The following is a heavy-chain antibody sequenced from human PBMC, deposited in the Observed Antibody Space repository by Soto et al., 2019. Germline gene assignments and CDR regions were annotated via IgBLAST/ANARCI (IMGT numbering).Heavy chain of an antibody. V-gene: IGHV3-53*01. CDR1: GFTVSSNY. J-gene: IGHJ4*02. D-gene: IGHD2-15*01. CDR3: FRDQGWSAN. CDR2: IYSGGST. Sequence: EVQLVESGGGLIQPGGSLRLSCAASGFTVSSNYMSWVRQAPGKGLEWVSVIYSGGSTYYADSVKGRFTISRDNSKNTLYLPMTRLRAEDTAVYYCFRDQGWSANWGQATLVTLSS.